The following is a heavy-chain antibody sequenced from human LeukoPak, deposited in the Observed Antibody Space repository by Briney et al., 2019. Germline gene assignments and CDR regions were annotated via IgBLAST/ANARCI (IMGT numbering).Heavy chain of an antibody. Sequence: ASVKVSDKPSRYTFTGFYMHWVGQAPGQGLEWMGWINPNSGGTNYAQKFRGRVTMTRDTSISTAYMELSRLRSDDTAVYYCARDRERLGYCSGGNCNSGPFDYWGQGTLVTVSS. CDR3: ARDRERLGYCSGGNCNSGPFDY. CDR2: INPNSGGT. V-gene: IGHV1-2*02. J-gene: IGHJ4*02. CDR1: RYTFTGFY. D-gene: IGHD2-15*01.